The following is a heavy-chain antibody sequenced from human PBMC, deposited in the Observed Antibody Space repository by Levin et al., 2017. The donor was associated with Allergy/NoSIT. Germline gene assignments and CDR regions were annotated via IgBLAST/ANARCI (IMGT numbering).Heavy chain of an antibody. V-gene: IGHV2-5*02. CDR3: TRSRPPLRRRDFDY. CDR2: IYWDEDK. D-gene: IGHD4-17*01. CDR1: GFSLSSPGVG. Sequence: QTLSLPCSYSGFSLSSPGVGVGWVRQSPGKALEWLALIYWDEDKRYSPSLRSRLSITMDTSKNQLFLRLTNMYPVDTATYYCTRSRPPLRRRDFDYWGQGAMVNVSS. J-gene: IGHJ4*02.